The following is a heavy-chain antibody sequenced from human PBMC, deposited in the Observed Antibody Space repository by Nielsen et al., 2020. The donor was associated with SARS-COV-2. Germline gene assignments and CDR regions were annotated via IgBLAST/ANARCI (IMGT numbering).Heavy chain of an antibody. J-gene: IGHJ6*03. CDR2: ISAYNGNT. CDR1: GYTFTSYG. D-gene: IGHD6-6*01. Sequence: ASVKVSCKPFGYTFTSYGISWVRQAPGQGLEWMGWISAYNGNTNYAQKLQGRVTMTTDTSTSTAYMELRSLRSDDTAVYYRARDWYSSSSYHYYMDAWGKGTTVTVSS. V-gene: IGHV1-18*04. CDR3: ARDWYSSSSYHYYMDA.